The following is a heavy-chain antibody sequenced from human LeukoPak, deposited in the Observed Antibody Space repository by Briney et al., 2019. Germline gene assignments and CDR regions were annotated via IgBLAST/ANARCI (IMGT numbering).Heavy chain of an antibody. CDR3: ARDLAADYYGMDV. V-gene: IGHV1-46*01. J-gene: IGHJ6*02. D-gene: IGHD6-13*01. CDR1: GYTFTSYY. Sequence: ASVKVSCKASGYTFTSYYMHWVRQAPGQGLEWMGLINPSGGSTSYAQKFQGRVTMTRDTYTSTVYMELSSLRSEDTAVYYCARDLAADYYGMDVWGQGTTVTVSS. CDR2: INPSGGST.